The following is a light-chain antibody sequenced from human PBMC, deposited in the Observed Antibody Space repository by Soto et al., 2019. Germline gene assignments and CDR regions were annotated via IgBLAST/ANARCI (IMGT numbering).Light chain of an antibody. V-gene: IGKV1-5*03. CDR2: EGS. J-gene: IGKJ1*01. CDR1: QSVSNW. CDR3: QQYDTYSRT. Sequence: DIQMTQSPSALSASVGDRVTITCRASQSVSNWLAWYRQKPGEAPKLLIYEGSTLERGVQSRFTRSESGTEFPLTISSLQPDDFAPFYCQQYDTYSRTFGQGTKVEVK.